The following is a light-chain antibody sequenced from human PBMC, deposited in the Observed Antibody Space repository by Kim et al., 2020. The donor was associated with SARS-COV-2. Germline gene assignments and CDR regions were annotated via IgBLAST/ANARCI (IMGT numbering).Light chain of an antibody. Sequence: DIQMTQSPSSLSASVGDRVTITCRASQDIRNDLGWYQQNPGRAPKRLIYGASSLQSGVPSRFSGSRSGTEFTLTISSVQPEDFATYFFLQHSTYPITFGQGTRLEIK. CDR2: GAS. CDR1: QDIRND. J-gene: IGKJ5*01. V-gene: IGKV1-17*01. CDR3: LQHSTYPIT.